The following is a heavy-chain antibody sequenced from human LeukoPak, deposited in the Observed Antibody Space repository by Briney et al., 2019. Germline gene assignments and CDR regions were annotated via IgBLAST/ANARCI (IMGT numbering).Heavy chain of an antibody. D-gene: IGHD5-24*01. CDR1: GFTFSSLG. V-gene: IGHV3-30*02. J-gene: IGHJ6*02. CDR2: IWFDGSKT. Sequence: GGSLRLSCAASGFTFSSLGMHWVRQAPGKGLEWVALIWFDGSKTYYVDSVKGRFTISRDNSKNYLYLQMNSLGTDDSAFYHCAKDGRWPKVGYRYYGVDVWGQGTTVTVSS. CDR3: AKDGRWPKVGYRYYGVDV.